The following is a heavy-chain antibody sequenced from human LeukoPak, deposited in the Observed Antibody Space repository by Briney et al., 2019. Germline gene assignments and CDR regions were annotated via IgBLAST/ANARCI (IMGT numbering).Heavy chain of an antibody. CDR3: ARARFDVLPGYCRFYYYGIDV. V-gene: IGHV1-2*02. CDR2: INPNTGGT. J-gene: IGHJ6*02. CDR1: GYTFSDYF. Sequence: ASVKVSCKASGYTFSDYFLHWVRQAPGQGPEWMGYINPNTGGTDCAQKFQGRVTLSRDTSTSTAYMGLTRLTSDDTAVYYCARARFDVLPGYCRFYYYGIDVWGQGTTVTVSS. D-gene: IGHD3-9*01.